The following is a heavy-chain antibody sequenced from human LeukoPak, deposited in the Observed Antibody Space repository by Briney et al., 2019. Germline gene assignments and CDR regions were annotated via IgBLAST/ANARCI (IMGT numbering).Heavy chain of an antibody. J-gene: IGHJ4*02. CDR3: ARNYYDSSGYYSGLDY. Sequence: ASVKVSCKPSGYTFTSYYMHWVRQAPGQGLEWMGIINPSGGSTSYAQKFQGRVTMTRDTSTSTVYMELSSLRSEDTAVYYCARNYYDSSGYYSGLDYWGQGTLVTVSS. D-gene: IGHD3-22*01. V-gene: IGHV1-46*01. CDR1: GYTFTSYY. CDR2: INPSGGST.